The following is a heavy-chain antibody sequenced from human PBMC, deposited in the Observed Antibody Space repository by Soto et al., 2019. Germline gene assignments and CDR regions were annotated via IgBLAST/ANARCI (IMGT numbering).Heavy chain of an antibody. D-gene: IGHD6-6*01. CDR1: EYSFTNYW. CDR3: ARHGKDYSTSEGGYNWFDP. J-gene: IGHJ5*02. CDR2: IYPGDSNV. Sequence: EVQLVQSGAEVKEPGESLKISCKGSEYSFTNYWIAWVRQMPGKGLDWIGNIYPGDSNVKYSPSFQGQVTLSVDRSINTAYLQWGSLKASDTAVYYCARHGKDYSTSEGGYNWFDPWGQGTLVTVSS. V-gene: IGHV5-51*01.